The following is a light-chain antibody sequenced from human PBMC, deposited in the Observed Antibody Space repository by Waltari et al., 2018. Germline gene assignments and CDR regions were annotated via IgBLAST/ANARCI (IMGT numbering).Light chain of an antibody. V-gene: IGKV4-1*01. J-gene: IGKJ3*01. Sequence: DIVLTQSPDSLAVSLGERATINCKSSQSVSYSSNNRDYLAWYQQKPGQPPKLPIYWASTRESGVPDRFSGSGSGTDFTLTISSLQAEDVAVYYCQQYYSNFFTFGPGTKVDIK. CDR2: WAS. CDR3: QQYYSNFFT. CDR1: QSVSYSSNNRDY.